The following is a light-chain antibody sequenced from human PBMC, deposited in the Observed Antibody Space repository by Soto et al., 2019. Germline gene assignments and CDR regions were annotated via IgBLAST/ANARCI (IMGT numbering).Light chain of an antibody. CDR2: EVT. Sequence: QSALTQPASVSGSPGQSITISCSGSSSDVGNGYDSVSWYQQHPGKAPKLIIYEVTNRPSGVSSRFSGSKSGNTASLTITGLQAEDEADYYCTSCITANTRCVFGSGTKVTVL. CDR1: SSDVGNGYDS. J-gene: IGLJ1*01. CDR3: TSCITANTRCV. V-gene: IGLV2-14*01.